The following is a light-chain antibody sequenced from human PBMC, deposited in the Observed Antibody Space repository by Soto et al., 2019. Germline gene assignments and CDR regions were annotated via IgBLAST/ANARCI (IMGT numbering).Light chain of an antibody. J-gene: IGKJ3*01. Sequence: DIQMTQSLPTLSASVGDRVTITCQASQDIGNFLSWYQQKPGKAPKLLIFDAASLQSGVPSRFSGGGSRTDFTLTITSLQPEDFATYYCQQTSSAPFTFGPGTKVDIK. CDR3: QQTSSAPFT. V-gene: IGKV1-39*01. CDR1: QDIGNF. CDR2: DAA.